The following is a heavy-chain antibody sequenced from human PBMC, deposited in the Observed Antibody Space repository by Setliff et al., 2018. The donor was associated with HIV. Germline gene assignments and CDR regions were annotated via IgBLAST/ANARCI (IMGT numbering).Heavy chain of an antibody. CDR2: ITDGGDT. V-gene: IGHV4-34*01. J-gene: IGHJ6*02. CDR1: GGSISGHY. Sequence: PSETLSLTCAVSGGSISGHYWSWIRQPPGRGLEWIGEITDGGDTAYNSSLQSRLTISLDTSKKQFALKLHSMTAADTAVYYCARGSSCSSSSCYLYYYYYYGVDVWGPGTAVTVSS. CDR3: ARGSSCSSSSCYLYYYYYYGVDV. D-gene: IGHD2-2*01.